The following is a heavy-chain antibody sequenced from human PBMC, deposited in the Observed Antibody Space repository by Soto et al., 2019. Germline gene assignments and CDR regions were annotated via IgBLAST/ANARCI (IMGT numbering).Heavy chain of an antibody. Sequence: QVQLVQSGAEVKKPGSSVKVSCKTSEGTFGSYAISWVQKAHGKGLEWMGGIILIFDTANYAQKFQGRVTITADESTSTAYMELSSLRSEDTAVYYCARHDCISTSCYYYYYYSMDVWGQGTTVTVSS. V-gene: IGHV1-69*12. J-gene: IGHJ6*02. CDR3: ARHDCISTSCYYYYYYSMDV. CDR2: IILIFDTA. D-gene: IGHD2-2*01. CDR1: EGTFGSYA.